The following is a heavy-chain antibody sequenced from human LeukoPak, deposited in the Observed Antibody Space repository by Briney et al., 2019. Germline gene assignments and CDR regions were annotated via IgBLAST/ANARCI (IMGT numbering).Heavy chain of an antibody. CDR1: GGSFSGYY. D-gene: IGHD6-19*01. CDR3: ARGAVAGPPDSKYYFDY. CDR2: INHSGST. V-gene: IGHV4-34*01. J-gene: IGHJ4*02. Sequence: SETLSLTCAVYGGSFSGYYWSWIRQPPGKGLEWIGEINHSGSTNYNPSLKSRVTISVDTSKNQFSLKLSSVTAADTAVYYCARGAVAGPPDSKYYFDYRGQGTQVTVSS.